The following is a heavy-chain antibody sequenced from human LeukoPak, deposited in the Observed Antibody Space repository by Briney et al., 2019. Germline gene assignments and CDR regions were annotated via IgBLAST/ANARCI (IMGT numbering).Heavy chain of an antibody. CDR1: GGTFSSYA. J-gene: IGHJ4*02. V-gene: IGHV1-69*04. D-gene: IGHD2-15*01. CDR3: ASRYCSGGSCYSDY. Sequence: ASVKVSCKASGGTFSSYAISWVRQAPGQGLEWMGRIIPILGIANYAQKLQGRVTMTTDTSTSTAYMELRSLRSDDTAVYYCASRYCSGGSCYSDYWGQGTLVTVSS. CDR2: IIPILGIA.